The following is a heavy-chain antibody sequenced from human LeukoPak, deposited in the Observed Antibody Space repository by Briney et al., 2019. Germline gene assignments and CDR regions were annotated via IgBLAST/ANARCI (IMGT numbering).Heavy chain of an antibody. CDR2: ISSTGDYI. V-gene: IGHV3-23*01. CDR3: ARWTYHYEV. CDR1: GFNFSAYA. D-gene: IGHD3-16*01. J-gene: IGHJ4*02. Sequence: GFLRLFCSASGFNFSAYAMKRVRQGSGEGLEWVSAISSTGDYIFYADSVKGRFTISRDNSKNTLYLQMNSLRAEDTGVYYCARWTYHYEVWGQGTLVTVSS.